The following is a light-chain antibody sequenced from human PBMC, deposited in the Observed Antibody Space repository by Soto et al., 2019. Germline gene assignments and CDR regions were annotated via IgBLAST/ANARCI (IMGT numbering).Light chain of an antibody. V-gene: IGKV3-20*01. CDR3: QQYGSSPLT. Sequence: EIIFTHYPGTLFFSLVKRAALSCRASQSVSSDYVAWYRQKPGQVPTVLIYRASTRATGIPDRFSGSGSGTDFTLTISRVEPEDFAVYYCQQYGSSPLTFGGGTKVDIK. J-gene: IGKJ4*01. CDR2: RAS. CDR1: QSVSSDY.